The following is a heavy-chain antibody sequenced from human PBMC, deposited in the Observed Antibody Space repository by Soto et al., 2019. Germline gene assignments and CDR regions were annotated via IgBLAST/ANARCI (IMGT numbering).Heavy chain of an antibody. CDR2: ISYDGSNK. Sequence: QVQLVESGGGVVQPGRSLRLSCAASGFTFSSYGMHWVRQAPGKGLEWVAVISYDGSNKYYADSVKGRFTISRDNSKNTLYLQMNSLRAAYTSVYYSAKYSGGSGYYYTMWFDPWGQGTLVTVAS. CDR3: AKYSGGSGYYYTMWFDP. V-gene: IGHV3-30*18. D-gene: IGHD3-22*01. J-gene: IGHJ5*02. CDR1: GFTFSSYG.